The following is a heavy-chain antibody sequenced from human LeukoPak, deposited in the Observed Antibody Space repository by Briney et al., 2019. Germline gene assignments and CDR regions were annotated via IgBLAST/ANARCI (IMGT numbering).Heavy chain of an antibody. V-gene: IGHV1-24*01. J-gene: IGHJ5*02. CDR3: ARDARVTMVRGVIRWFDP. CDR2: FDPEDGET. CDR1: GYTLTELS. D-gene: IGHD3-10*01. Sequence: ASVKVSCKVSGYTLTELSMHWVRQAPGKGLEWMGGFDPEDGETIYAQKFQGRVTMTEDTSTDTAYMELSSLRSEDTAVYYCARDARVTMVRGVIRWFDPWGQGTLVTVSS.